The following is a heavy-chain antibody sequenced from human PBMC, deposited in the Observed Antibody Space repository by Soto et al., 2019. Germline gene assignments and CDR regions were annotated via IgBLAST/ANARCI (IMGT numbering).Heavy chain of an antibody. CDR1: GFTFSSYA. J-gene: IGHJ2*01. V-gene: IGHV3-30-3*01. CDR3: ARPLWRDDYNWGYFDL. Sequence: QVQLVESVGGVVQPGRSLRLSCAASGFTFSSYAMHWVRQAPGKGLEWVAVISYDGSNKYYADSVKGRFTISRDNSENTLYLQMNSLRTEDTAVYYCARPLWRDDYNWGYFDLWCRGTLVTVSS. CDR2: ISYDGSNK. D-gene: IGHD4-4*01.